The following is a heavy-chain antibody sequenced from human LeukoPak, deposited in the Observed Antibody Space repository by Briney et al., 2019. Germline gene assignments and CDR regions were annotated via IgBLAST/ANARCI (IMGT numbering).Heavy chain of an antibody. Sequence: SETLSLTCTVSGGSISSGDYYWSWIRQPPGKGLEWIGYIYYSGSTYYNPSLKSRVTISVDTSKNQFSLKLSSVTAADTAVYYCARGADTAMVTGGWFGPWGQGTLVTVSS. CDR3: ARGADTAMVTGGWFGP. CDR1: GGSISSGDYY. CDR2: IYYSGST. D-gene: IGHD5-18*01. J-gene: IGHJ5*02. V-gene: IGHV4-30-4*01.